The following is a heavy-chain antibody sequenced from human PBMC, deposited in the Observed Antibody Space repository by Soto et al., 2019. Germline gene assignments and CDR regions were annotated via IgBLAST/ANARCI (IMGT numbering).Heavy chain of an antibody. CDR2: IYHSGST. V-gene: IGHV4-30-2*01. J-gene: IGHJ6*02. Sequence: PSETLSLTCAVSGGSISSGGYSWSWIRQPPGKGLEWIGYIYHSGSTNYNPSLKSRVTMSVDTSKNQFSLKLSSVTAADTAVYYCARAGGYYYYGMDVWGQGTTVTVSS. CDR1: GGSISSGGYS. CDR3: ARAGGYYYYGMDV.